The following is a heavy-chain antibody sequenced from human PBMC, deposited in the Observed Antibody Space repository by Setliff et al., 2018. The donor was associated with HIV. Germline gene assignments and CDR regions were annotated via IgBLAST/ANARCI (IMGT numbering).Heavy chain of an antibody. D-gene: IGHD3-10*01. CDR1: GFSFRTYS. J-gene: IGHJ5*02. V-gene: IGHV3-48*01. Sequence: GGSLRLSCAASGFSFRTYSMNWVRQAPGKGLEWVSYISTGGTAMFYADSVKGQFTISRDDAKNSMYLQMNRLRAEDTAVYYCARGVGSRTFGYNWFDPWGQGTLVTVSS. CDR3: ARGVGSRTFGYNWFDP. CDR2: ISTGGTAM.